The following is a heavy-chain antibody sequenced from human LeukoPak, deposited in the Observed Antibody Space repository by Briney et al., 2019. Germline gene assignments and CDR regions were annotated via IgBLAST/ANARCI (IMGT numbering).Heavy chain of an antibody. Sequence: SETLSLTCTVSGGSIKNYFWSWIRQPPGKGLEWIGYIYYSGSTNYNPSLKSRVTISVDTSKNQFSLQLNSVTAADTAVYYCARSYTSSWRSPFDYWGQGILVTVSS. CDR1: GGSIKNYF. CDR3: ARSYTSSWRSPFDY. CDR2: IYYSGST. D-gene: IGHD6-13*01. V-gene: IGHV4-59*01. J-gene: IGHJ4*02.